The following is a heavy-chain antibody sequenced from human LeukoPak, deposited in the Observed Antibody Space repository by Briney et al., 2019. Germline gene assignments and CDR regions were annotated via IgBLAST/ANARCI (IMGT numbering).Heavy chain of an antibody. CDR1: GFTFSSYW. J-gene: IGHJ6*03. CDR2: INSDGSST. Sequence: GGSLRLSCAASGFTFSSYWMEWVRQAPGKGLVWVSRINSDGSSTSYADSVKGLFTISRDNDKNSLYLQMNSLRAEDTALYYCAREGRDYDFWSGLAYYYYYMDVWGKGTTVTVSS. V-gene: IGHV3-74*01. CDR3: AREGRDYDFWSGLAYYYYYMDV. D-gene: IGHD3-3*01.